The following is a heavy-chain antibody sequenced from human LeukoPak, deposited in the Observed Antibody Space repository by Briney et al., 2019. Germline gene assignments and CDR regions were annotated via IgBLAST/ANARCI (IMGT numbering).Heavy chain of an antibody. D-gene: IGHD3-22*01. V-gene: IGHV4-34*01. J-gene: IGHJ4*02. CDR1: GGSFSGYY. CDR3: ARGRGLIYYYDSSGHYYFDY. Sequence: SETLSLTCAVYGGSFSGYYWSWIRQPPGKGLEWIGEINHSGSTNYNPSLKSRVTISVDTSKNQFSLKLSSVTAADTAVYYCARGRGLIYYYDSSGHYYFDYWGQGTLVTVSS. CDR2: INHSGST.